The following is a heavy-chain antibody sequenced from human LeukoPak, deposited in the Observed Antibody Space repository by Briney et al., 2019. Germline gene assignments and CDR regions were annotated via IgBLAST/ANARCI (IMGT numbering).Heavy chain of an antibody. J-gene: IGHJ4*02. CDR2: ITSDGRST. CDR3: ARILYDSGNYYYDY. CDR1: GFTFSSYH. D-gene: IGHD3-22*01. Sequence: GGSLRLSCAASGFTFSSYHFHWVRQAPGKGLQYVSSITSDGRSTYYANSVKGRFTISRDNSKNTLYLQMGSLRAEDMAVYYCARILYDSGNYYYDYWGQGTLVTVSS. V-gene: IGHV3-64*01.